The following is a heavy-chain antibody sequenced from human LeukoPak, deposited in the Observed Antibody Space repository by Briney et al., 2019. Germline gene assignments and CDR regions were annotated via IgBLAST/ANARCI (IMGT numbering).Heavy chain of an antibody. V-gene: IGHV3-21*01. CDR2: ISSSSSYI. J-gene: IGHJ6*02. CDR3: ARDYGDYIAHYYYGMDV. Sequence: GGSLRLSCAASGFTVSSNYMNWVRQAPGKGLEWVSSISSSSSYIYYADSVKGRFTISRDNAKNSLYLQMNSLRAEDTAVYYCARDYGDYIAHYYYGMDVWGQGTTVTVSS. D-gene: IGHD4-17*01. CDR1: GFTVSSNY.